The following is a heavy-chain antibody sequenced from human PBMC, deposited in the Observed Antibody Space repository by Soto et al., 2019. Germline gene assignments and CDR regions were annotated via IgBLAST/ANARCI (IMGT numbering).Heavy chain of an antibody. CDR3: AREVDYDFWSGFYTDAYPCGD. CDR1: GFTFSRHT. CDR2: ISDDGSNT. Sequence: QVQLVESGGGVVQPGRSLRLSCAASGFTFSRHTMHWVRQAPGKGLEWVAAISDDGSNTYYADSVKGRFTISRDNSKNNVYTQMKSMGSVYTELHHCAREVDYDFWSGFYTDAYPCGDWGRGTRVTVS. V-gene: IGHV3-30-3*01. J-gene: IGHJ4*02. D-gene: IGHD3-3*01.